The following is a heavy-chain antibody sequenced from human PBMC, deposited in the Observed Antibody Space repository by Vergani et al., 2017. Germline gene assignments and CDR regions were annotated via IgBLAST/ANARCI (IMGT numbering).Heavy chain of an antibody. V-gene: IGHV4-39*07. CDR1: GGSISSSSYY. J-gene: IGHJ6*02. D-gene: IGHD2-2*01. CDR2: IYHSGST. Sequence: QVQLQESGPGLVKPSQTLSLTCTVSGGSISSSSYYWGWIRQPPGKGLEWIGSIYHSGSTYYNPSLKSRVTISVDTSKNQFSLKLSSVTAADTAVYYCARGKGYCSRTSCHSGLDVWGQGTTVTVSS. CDR3: ARGKGYCSRTSCHSGLDV.